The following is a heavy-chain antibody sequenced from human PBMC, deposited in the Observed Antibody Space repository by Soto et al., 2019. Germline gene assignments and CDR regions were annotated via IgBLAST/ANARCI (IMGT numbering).Heavy chain of an antibody. CDR2: INSDGSST. CDR3: ARAPYDFWSGYLTYYYYYGMDV. Sequence: PGGSLRLSCAASGFTFSSYWMHWVRQAPGKGLVWVSRINSDGSSTSYADSVKGRFTISRDNAKNTLYLQMNSLRAEDTAVYYCARAPYDFWSGYLTYYYYYGMDVWGQGSTVIVSS. D-gene: IGHD3-3*01. CDR1: GFTFSSYW. J-gene: IGHJ6*02. V-gene: IGHV3-74*01.